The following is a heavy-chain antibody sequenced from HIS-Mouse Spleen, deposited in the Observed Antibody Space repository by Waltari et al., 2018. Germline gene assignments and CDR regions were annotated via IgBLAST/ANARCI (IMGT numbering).Heavy chain of an antibody. CDR1: GYTFTGYY. CDR3: ARDKSFAAAGAFDI. V-gene: IGHV1-2*02. CDR2: INPNSDGT. Sequence: QVQLVQSGAEVKKPGASVKVSCKASGYTFTGYYMHWVRQAPGQGLEWMGWINPNSDGTNYAQKFQGRVTMTRDTSISTAYMELSRLRSDDTAVYYCARDKSFAAAGAFDIWGQGTMVTVSS. J-gene: IGHJ3*02. D-gene: IGHD6-13*01.